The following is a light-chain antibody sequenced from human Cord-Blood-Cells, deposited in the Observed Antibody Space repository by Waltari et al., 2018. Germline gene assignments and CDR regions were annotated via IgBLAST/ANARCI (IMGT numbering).Light chain of an antibody. J-gene: IGKJ2*01. CDR1: QDISNY. CDR2: DAS. Sequence: DIQMTQSPSSLSASVGDRVTITCQASQDISNYLNWYQQKPGNSLKLLIYDASNLETGVPSRFSGRGSETDFPFNISSLRTEDIATYYCQQYDNLPYTVGQGTKLEIK. V-gene: IGKV1-33*01. CDR3: QQYDNLPYT.